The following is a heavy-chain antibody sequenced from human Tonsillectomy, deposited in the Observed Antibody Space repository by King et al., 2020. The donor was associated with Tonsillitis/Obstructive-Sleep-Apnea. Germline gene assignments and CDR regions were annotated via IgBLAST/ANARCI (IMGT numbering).Heavy chain of an antibody. V-gene: IGHV3-23*04. CDR3: ASTPYGSGTYFYFDY. J-gene: IGHJ4*02. Sequence: VQLVESGGDLVQPGGSLRLSCAASGFTFSSSAMSWVRQAPGKGLEWVSTISCSGGSTYYADSVKGRFTISRDNSKNTLYLQMNSLRAEDAAVYYCASTPYGSGTYFYFDYWGQGTLVTVSS. CDR2: ISCSGGST. CDR1: GFTFSSSA. D-gene: IGHD3-10*01.